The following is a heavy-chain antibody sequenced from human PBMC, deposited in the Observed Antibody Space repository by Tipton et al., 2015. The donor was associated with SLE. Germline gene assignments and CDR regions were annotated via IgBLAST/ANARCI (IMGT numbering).Heavy chain of an antibody. CDR3: AKEQGTREPHYYDSWWDLGY. J-gene: IGHJ4*02. CDR1: GFTFSSYA. Sequence: GSLRLSCAASGFTFSSYAMSWVRQAPGKGLEWVSAISGSGGSTYYADSVKGRFTISRDNSKNTLYLQMNSLRAEDTAVYYCAKEQGTREPHYYDSWWDLGYWGQGTLVTVSS. D-gene: IGHD3-22*01. V-gene: IGHV3-23*01. CDR2: ISGSGGST.